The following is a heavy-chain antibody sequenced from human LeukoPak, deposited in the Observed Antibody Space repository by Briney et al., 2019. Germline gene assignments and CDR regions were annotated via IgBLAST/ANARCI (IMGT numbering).Heavy chain of an antibody. CDR3: VRHARDGYNYVEY. J-gene: IGHJ4*02. Sequence: GSLRLSCAASGFTFSSYSMNWVRQPPGKGLEWIGEINHSGSTNYNPSLKSRVTISVDTSKNQFSLKLSSVTAADTAVYYCVRHARDGYNYVEYWGQGALVTVSS. V-gene: IGHV4-34*01. D-gene: IGHD5-24*01. CDR1: GFTFSSYS. CDR2: INHSGST.